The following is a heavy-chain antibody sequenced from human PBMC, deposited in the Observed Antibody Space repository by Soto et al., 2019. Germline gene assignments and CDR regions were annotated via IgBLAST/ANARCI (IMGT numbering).Heavy chain of an antibody. CDR1: GFTFDDYA. V-gene: IGHV3-9*01. CDR2: ISWNSGSI. CDR3: AKDRASDYMDV. J-gene: IGHJ6*03. Sequence: EVQLVESGGGLVQPGRSLRLSCAASGFTFDDYAMHWVRQAPGKGLEWVSGISWNSGSIGYADSVKGRFTISRDNAKNSLYLQMNSLRAEDTAFYYCAKDRASDYMDVWGKGTTVTVSS.